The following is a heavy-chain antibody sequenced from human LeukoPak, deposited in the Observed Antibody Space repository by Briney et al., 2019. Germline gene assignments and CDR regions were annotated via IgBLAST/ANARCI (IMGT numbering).Heavy chain of an antibody. D-gene: IGHD4-23*01. CDR1: GFTFDDYA. Sequence: GGSLRLSCAASGFTFDDYAMHWVRQAPGMGLEWVSLISGDGGGTHNADSMKGRFTISRDNSKNSLYLQMNSLRTEDTALYYCAKDMSYGGKGYFDYWGQGTLVTVSS. CDR2: ISGDGGGT. J-gene: IGHJ4*02. V-gene: IGHV3-43*02. CDR3: AKDMSYGGKGYFDY.